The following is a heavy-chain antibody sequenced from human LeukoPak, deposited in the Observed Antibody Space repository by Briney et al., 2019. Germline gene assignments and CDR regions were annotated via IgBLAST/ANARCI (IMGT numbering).Heavy chain of an antibody. CDR2: ISGSGGST. J-gene: IGHJ4*02. CDR3: ARDTVTTDYFDY. V-gene: IGHV3-23*01. CDR1: GFTFSSYA. Sequence: GGSLRLSCAASGFTFSSYAMSWVRQAPGKGLEWVSAISGSGGSTYYADSVKGRFTISRDNSRNTLYLQMNSLRAEDTAVYYCARDTVTTDYFDYWGQGTLVTVSS. D-gene: IGHD4-17*01.